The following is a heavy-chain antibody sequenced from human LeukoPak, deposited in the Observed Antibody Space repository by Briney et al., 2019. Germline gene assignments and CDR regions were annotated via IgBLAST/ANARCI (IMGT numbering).Heavy chain of an antibody. CDR1: GFTFSAHA. V-gene: IGHV3-64D*09. CDR2: INSNGDST. J-gene: IGHJ4*02. CDR3: VKSGYSTSSDIDY. D-gene: IGHD6-6*01. Sequence: PGGSLRLSCSVSGFTFSAHAMHWVRQPPGKGLEFLSSINSNGDSTYHADSVKGRFTISRDNSRSTLYLQMKSLRPEDTAVYYCVKSGYSTSSDIDYWGQGTLVPVSS.